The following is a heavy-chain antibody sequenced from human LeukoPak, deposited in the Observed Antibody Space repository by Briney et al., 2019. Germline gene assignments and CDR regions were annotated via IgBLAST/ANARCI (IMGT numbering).Heavy chain of an antibody. CDR1: GLTFNNYA. J-gene: IGHJ4*02. V-gene: IGHV3-23*01. Sequence: GGSLRLSCAVSGLTFNNYAMTWVRQVRGQGLQRVSLISDSGGATYYADSVRGRFTISRDNSKNTLYLQMNSLRADDTAMYYCAKGDCGIDCSVFDYWGRGTLVSVSS. CDR2: ISDSGGAT. CDR3: AKGDCGIDCSVFDY. D-gene: IGHD2-21*02.